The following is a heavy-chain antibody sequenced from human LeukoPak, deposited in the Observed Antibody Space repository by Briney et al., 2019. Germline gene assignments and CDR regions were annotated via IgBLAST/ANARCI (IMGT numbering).Heavy chain of an antibody. CDR3: SSTERNWFDP. CDR2: IYHSGST. D-gene: IGHD2-2*01. J-gene: IGHJ5*02. CDR1: GGSISSGGYY. Sequence: SETLSLTCTVSGGSISSGGYYWSRIRQPPGKGLEWIGYIYHSGSTYYNPSLKSRVTISVDRSKNQFSLKLSSVTAADTAVYYCSSTERNWFDPWGQGTLVTVSS. V-gene: IGHV4-30-2*01.